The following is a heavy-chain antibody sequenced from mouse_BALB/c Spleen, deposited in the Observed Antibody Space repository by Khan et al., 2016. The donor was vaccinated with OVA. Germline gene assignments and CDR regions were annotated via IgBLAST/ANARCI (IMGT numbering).Heavy chain of an antibody. Sequence: EVELVESGGNLVQPGGSRKLSCAASGLTFSGFGMHWVRQAAEKGLEWVAYISSGSSTIYYADTVQGRFTNYRDNLKNTLFLQMTSLRSEDTTIYYGARRRIFDVYYGGPMDYWGQGTSVTVSS. CDR1: GLTFSGFG. D-gene: IGHD2-3*01. J-gene: IGHJ4*01. V-gene: IGHV5-17*02. CDR3: ARRRIFDVYYGGPMDY. CDR2: ISSGSSTI.